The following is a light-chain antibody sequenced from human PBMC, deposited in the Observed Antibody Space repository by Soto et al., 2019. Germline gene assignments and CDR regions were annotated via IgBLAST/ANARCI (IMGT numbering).Light chain of an antibody. J-gene: IGKJ2*01. CDR2: GAS. V-gene: IGKV3-20*01. CDR3: QQYGSSPRT. CDR1: QTVSSNY. Sequence: ETVLTQSPGTLSLSPGERATLSCRASQTVSSNYLAWHQQKPGQAPRLLIYGASSRAPGIPDRFSGSGSGTDFTLTITRLEPEDFAVYYCQQYGSSPRTFGQGTKLEI.